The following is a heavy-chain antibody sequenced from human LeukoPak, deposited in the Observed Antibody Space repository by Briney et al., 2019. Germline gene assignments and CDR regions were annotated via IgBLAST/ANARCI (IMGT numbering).Heavy chain of an antibody. Sequence: SGTLSLTCAVYGGSFSGYYWSWIRQPPGKGLEWIGEINHSGSTNYNPSLKSRVTISVDTSKNQFSLKLSSVTAADTAVYYCARRVKGIAAAYFDYWGQGTLVTVSS. V-gene: IGHV4-34*01. CDR1: GGSFSGYY. CDR2: INHSGST. D-gene: IGHD6-13*01. J-gene: IGHJ4*02. CDR3: ARRVKGIAAAYFDY.